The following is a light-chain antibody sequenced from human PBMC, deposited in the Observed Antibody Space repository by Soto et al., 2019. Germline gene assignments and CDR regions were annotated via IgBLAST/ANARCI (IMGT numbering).Light chain of an antibody. Sequence: QSALTQPPSASGSPGQPVTISCTGTSSDVGGYNYVSWYQQHPGKAPKLMIYEVSKRPSGVPDRFSGSKSGNTASLTVSGLQAEDEADYYCSSYAGSNNDYVFGTGTKLTVL. CDR3: SSYAGSNNDYV. J-gene: IGLJ1*01. V-gene: IGLV2-8*01. CDR1: SSDVGGYNY. CDR2: EVS.